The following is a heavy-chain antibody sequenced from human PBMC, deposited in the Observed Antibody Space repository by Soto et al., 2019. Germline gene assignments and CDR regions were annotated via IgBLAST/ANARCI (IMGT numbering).Heavy chain of an antibody. V-gene: IGHV3-33*01. J-gene: IGHJ5*02. CDR2: IRYDGSNK. Sequence: QVQLVESGGGVVQPGRSLRLSCAASGFTFSSYVMHWVRQAPGKGLEWVAVIRYDGSNKYYADSVKGRFTISRDNSMNTLYLQMNSLRVEDTAVYYCARAFDSSSGYYGDWFDLWGQGSLVTVSS. CDR1: GFTFSSYV. CDR3: ARAFDSSSGYYGDWFDL. D-gene: IGHD3-22*01.